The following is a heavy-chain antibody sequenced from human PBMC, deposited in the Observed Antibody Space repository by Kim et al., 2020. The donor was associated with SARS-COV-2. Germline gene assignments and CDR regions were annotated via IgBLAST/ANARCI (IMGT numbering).Heavy chain of an antibody. CDR2: IYYSGST. D-gene: IGHD6-13*01. CDR3: AAGYTYYFDY. Sequence: SETLSLTCTVSGGSVSSGSYYWSWIRQPPGKGLEWIGYIYYSGSTNYNPSLKSRVTISVDTSKNQFSLKLSSVTAADTAVYYCAAGYTYYFDYWGQGTLATVSS. V-gene: IGHV4-61*01. J-gene: IGHJ4*02. CDR1: GGSVSSGSYY.